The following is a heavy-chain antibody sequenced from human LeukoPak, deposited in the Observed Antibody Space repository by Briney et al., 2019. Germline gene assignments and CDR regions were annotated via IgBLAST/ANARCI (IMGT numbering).Heavy chain of an antibody. J-gene: IGHJ5*02. D-gene: IGHD3-3*01. CDR1: GFTLTKSA. V-gene: IGHV1-58*01. Sequence: SVKVSCKASGFTLTKSAVQWVRQARGQGLEWVGWIVVGSGNTFYAEQFQERLIITRDTSISTAYMELSRLRSDDTAVYYCARDRYDFWSGYYHNWFDPWGQGTLVTVSS. CDR2: IVVGSGNT. CDR3: ARDRYDFWSGYYHNWFDP.